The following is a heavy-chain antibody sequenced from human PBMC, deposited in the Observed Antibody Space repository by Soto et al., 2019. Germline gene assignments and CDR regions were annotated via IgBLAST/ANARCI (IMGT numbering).Heavy chain of an antibody. CDR2: ISSSSSTI. V-gene: IGHV3-48*02. CDR3: ERGLPVANNWFDP. Sequence: EVPLVESGGGLVQPGGSLRLSCAASGFTFSSYSMNWVRQAPGKGLEWVSYISSSSSTIYYADSVKGRFTISRDNDKNSLYLQMNSLRDEDTAVYYCERGLPVANNWFDPWGQGTLVTVSS. CDR1: GFTFSSYS. D-gene: IGHD2-21*01. J-gene: IGHJ5*02.